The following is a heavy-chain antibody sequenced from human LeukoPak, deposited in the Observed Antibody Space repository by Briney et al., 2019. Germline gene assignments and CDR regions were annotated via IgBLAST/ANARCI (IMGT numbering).Heavy chain of an antibody. Sequence: GGSLRLSCAASGFAFSSYTMNWVRQAPGRGLEWVSYISTSSTSINYADSVKGRFTISRDNAKNSLYLQMNSLRAEDTAVYYCGRAAAAGTIPFWFDPWGQGTPVTVSS. CDR1: GFAFSSYT. CDR2: ISTSSTSI. D-gene: IGHD6-13*01. V-gene: IGHV3-48*04. CDR3: GRAAAAGTIPFWFDP. J-gene: IGHJ5*02.